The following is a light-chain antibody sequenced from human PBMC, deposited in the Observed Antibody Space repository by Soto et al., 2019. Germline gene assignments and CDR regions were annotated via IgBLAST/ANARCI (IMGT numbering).Light chain of an antibody. Sequence: DIQMTQSPSSLSASVGDRVTITCRASQSISTYLTWYQQKPGRAPNLLILAASSLQSGVPSRFSGSGSGTDFTLTTSSLQPEDFATYYCQQTYTTPLTFGGGTKVEIK. J-gene: IGKJ4*01. CDR1: QSISTY. CDR3: QQTYTTPLT. CDR2: AAS. V-gene: IGKV1-39*01.